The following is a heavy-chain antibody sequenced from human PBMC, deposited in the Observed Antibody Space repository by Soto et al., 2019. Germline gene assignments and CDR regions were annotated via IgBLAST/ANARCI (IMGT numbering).Heavy chain of an antibody. CDR1: GFTFSSYA. V-gene: IGHV3-30*18. CDR2: LSYDGSHN. D-gene: IGHD3-3*01. J-gene: IGHJ4*02. CDR3: AKDRSTIFGVVTYYFDY. Sequence: QVQLVESGGSVVQPGRSLRLSCAASGFTFSSYAMHWVRQTPDKGLEWVAFLSYDGSHNYYADSVKGRFTISRDNSKNTLYLQMNSLRVEDTAVYYCAKDRSTIFGVVTYYFDYWGQGTLVTVSS.